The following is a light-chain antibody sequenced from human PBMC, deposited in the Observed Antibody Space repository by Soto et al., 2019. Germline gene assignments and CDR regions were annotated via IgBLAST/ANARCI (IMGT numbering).Light chain of an antibody. CDR3: SSYTSINTHV. CDR1: SSDIGGYKY. CDR2: DVS. Sequence: QSALTQPASVSGSPGQSITISCTGTSSDIGGYKYVSWYQQNPDKAPKLMIYDVSYRPSGVSDRFSGFKSGNTASLTISGLQAEDEADYYCSSYTSINTHVFGTGTKLTVL. J-gene: IGLJ1*01. V-gene: IGLV2-14*01.